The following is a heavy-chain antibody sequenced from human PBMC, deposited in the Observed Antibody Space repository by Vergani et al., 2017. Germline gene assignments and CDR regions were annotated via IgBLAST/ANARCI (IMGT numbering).Heavy chain of an antibody. D-gene: IGHD6-6*01. J-gene: IGHJ3*02. CDR3: ARRFVSYFSSSRAPDAFDI. CDR2: IYYSGST. CDR1: GGSISSYY. V-gene: IGHV4-59*08. Sequence: QVQLQESGPGLVKPSETLSLTCTVSGGSISSYYWSWIRQPPGKGLEWIGYIYYSGSTNYNPSLKSRVTISVDTSKNQFSLKLSSVTAADTAVYYRARRFVSYFSSSRAPDAFDIWGQGTMVTVSS.